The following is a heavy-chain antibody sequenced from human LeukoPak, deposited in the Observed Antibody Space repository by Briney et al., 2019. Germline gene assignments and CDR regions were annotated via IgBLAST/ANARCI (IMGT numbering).Heavy chain of an antibody. J-gene: IGHJ4*02. D-gene: IGHD2-15*01. V-gene: IGHV4-59*01. CDR1: GITFSRYW. Sequence: GSLRLSCAASGITFSRYWMNWVRQAPGKGLEWIGYIYYSGSTNYNPSLKSRVTISVDTSKNQFSLKLSSVTAADTAVYYCARAQYCSGGSCYKDWGQGTLVTVSS. CDR2: IYYSGST. CDR3: ARAQYCSGGSCYKD.